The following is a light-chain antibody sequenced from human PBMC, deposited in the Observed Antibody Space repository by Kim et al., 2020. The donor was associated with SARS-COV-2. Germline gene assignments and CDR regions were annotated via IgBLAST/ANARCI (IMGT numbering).Light chain of an antibody. Sequence: EIVLTQSPDTLSLSPGERATLSCRASQTVASFYLAWYQQKPGQAPRLLITDESNRATGIPDRFSVSGSGTDFTLTISRLEPEDFAVYYCQQYDSIPWTFGRGTKVDIK. CDR3: QQYDSIPWT. J-gene: IGKJ1*01. CDR2: DES. V-gene: IGKV3-20*01. CDR1: QTVASFY.